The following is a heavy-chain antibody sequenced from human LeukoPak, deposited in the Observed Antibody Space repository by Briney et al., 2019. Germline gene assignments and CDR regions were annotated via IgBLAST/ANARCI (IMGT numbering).Heavy chain of an antibody. CDR1: GHTFTRYY. Sequence: ASVKLSCKPSGHTFTRYYMHWVRQAPGQGLEWRGWINPNSGGTNYAKKFPARVTITRDTSISPTYMELSRLRSDDTAVYYCARERGYRSASLFDYWGQGTLVTVSS. D-gene: IGHD6-6*01. CDR2: INPNSGGT. V-gene: IGHV1-2*02. CDR3: ARERGYRSASLFDY. J-gene: IGHJ4*02.